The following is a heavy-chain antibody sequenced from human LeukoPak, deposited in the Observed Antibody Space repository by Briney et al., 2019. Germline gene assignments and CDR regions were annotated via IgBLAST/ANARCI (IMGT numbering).Heavy chain of an antibody. CDR1: GFTFSRYW. CDR2: IKRDGNEK. J-gene: IGHJ5*01. D-gene: IGHD3-10*01. CDR3: AKEGAYPIITYDS. V-gene: IGHV3-7*01. Sequence: GGSLRLSCAASGFTFSRYWMNWVRQAPGKGLEWVANIKRDGNEKYYVDSVKGRFSISRDSAKNSLYLQMDSLRAEDTAVYYCAKEGAYPIITYDSWGQGALVTVSS.